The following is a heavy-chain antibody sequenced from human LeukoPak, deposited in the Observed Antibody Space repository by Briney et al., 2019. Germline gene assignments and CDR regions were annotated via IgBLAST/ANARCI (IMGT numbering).Heavy chain of an antibody. CDR1: GFTFSSYG. CDR3: AKALYSSGPDAFDI. V-gene: IGHV3-30*02. J-gene: IGHJ3*02. Sequence: GGSLRLSCAASGFTFSSYGMHWVRQAPGKGLEWVAMIRYDGRNKHYEESVEGRFTISRDNSKNTLYLQMNSLRAEDTAVYYCAKALYSSGPDAFDIWGQGTMVTVSS. CDR2: IRYDGRNK. D-gene: IGHD6-25*01.